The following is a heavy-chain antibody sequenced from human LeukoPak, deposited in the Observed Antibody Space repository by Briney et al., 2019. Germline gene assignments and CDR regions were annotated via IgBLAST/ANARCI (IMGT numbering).Heavy chain of an antibody. CDR2: ISGSGGST. D-gene: IGHD3-3*01. CDR1: GFTFISYA. V-gene: IGHV3-23*01. J-gene: IGHJ3*02. Sequence: GGSLRLSCAASGFTFISYAMSWVRQAPARGLEWVSLISGSGGSTFYADSVKGRFTIPRDNSKNTLYLQLNSMRAEDTATYYCAKGRLNAIFGSEAAFDIWGQGTMVTLSS. CDR3: AKGRLNAIFGSEAAFDI.